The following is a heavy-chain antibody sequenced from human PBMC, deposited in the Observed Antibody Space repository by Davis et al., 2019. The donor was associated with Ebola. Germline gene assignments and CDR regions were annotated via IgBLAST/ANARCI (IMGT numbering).Heavy chain of an antibody. D-gene: IGHD6-19*01. CDR2: IYYSGST. CDR3: ASWNRSGGYLGWFDP. CDR1: GGSFSGYY. Sequence: SETLSLTCAVYGGSFSGYYWSWIRQPPGKGLEWIGYIYYSGSTNYNPSLKSRVTISVDTSKNQFSLKLSSVTAADTAVYYCASWNRSGGYLGWFDPWGQGTLVTVSS. J-gene: IGHJ5*02. V-gene: IGHV4-59*01.